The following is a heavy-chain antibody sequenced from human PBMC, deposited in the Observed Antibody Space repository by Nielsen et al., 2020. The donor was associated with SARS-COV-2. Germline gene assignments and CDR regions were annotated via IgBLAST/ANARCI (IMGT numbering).Heavy chain of an antibody. V-gene: IGHV3-23*01. D-gene: IGHD3-16*01. CDR1: GFPFSSYA. Sequence: GESLKISCAASGFPFSSYAMNWVRRAPGKGLEWVSGVSGSGGSTYYADSVKGRFTISRDSSKNTLYLQMNSLRVEDTAVYYCARHRGGGRDYEVQHWGQGTLVTVSS. CDR2: VSGSGGST. J-gene: IGHJ1*01. CDR3: ARHRGGGRDYEVQH.